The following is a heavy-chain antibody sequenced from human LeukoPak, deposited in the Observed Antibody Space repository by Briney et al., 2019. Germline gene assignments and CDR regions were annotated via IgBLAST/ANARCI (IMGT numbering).Heavy chain of an antibody. CDR1: GGSFSGYY. V-gene: IGHV4-31*11. CDR2: IYYSGST. Sequence: PSETLSLTCAVYGGSFSGYYWSWIRQHPGKGLEWIGYIYYSGSTYYNPSLKSRVTISVDTSKNQFSLKLSSVTAADTAVYYCARGLGSGWAQFDYWGQGTTVTVSS. CDR3: ARGLGSGWAQFDY. D-gene: IGHD6-19*01. J-gene: IGHJ4*03.